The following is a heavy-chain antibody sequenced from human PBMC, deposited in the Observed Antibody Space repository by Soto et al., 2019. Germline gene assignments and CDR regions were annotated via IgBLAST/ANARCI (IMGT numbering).Heavy chain of an antibody. Sequence: SETLSLTCSVSGASVSSYYWSWVRQPPGKGLEWIGYIYYSGSKNYNPSLKSRVTISVDTSKNQFSLKLSSVTAADTAVYYCANLGYSSSKTPYGMEVWGQGTTVTVS. CDR2: IYYSGSK. CDR3: ANLGYSSSKTPYGMEV. CDR1: GASVSSYY. D-gene: IGHD6-13*01. V-gene: IGHV4-59*02. J-gene: IGHJ6*02.